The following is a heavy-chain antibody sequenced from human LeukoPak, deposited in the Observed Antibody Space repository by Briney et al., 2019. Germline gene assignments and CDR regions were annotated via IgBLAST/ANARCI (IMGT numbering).Heavy chain of an antibody. CDR3: AREGPTAALYDY. D-gene: IGHD2-8*01. CDR1: GFTFSRYD. J-gene: IGHJ4*02. V-gene: IGHV3-21*01. CDR2: ISSSSTYI. Sequence: PGGSLRLSCAASGFTFSRYDMNWVRQAPGKGLEWVSSISSSSTYIYYADSVKGRFTISRDNSKNSLYLQMNSLRAEDTAAYYCAREGPTAALYDYWGQGTLVTVSS.